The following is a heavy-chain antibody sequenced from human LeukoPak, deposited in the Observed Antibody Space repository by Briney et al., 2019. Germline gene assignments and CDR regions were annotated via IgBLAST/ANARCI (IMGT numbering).Heavy chain of an antibody. J-gene: IGHJ4*02. CDR2: IYSGGST. CDR3: ASTPLGLYNFFDY. V-gene: IGHV3-66*01. D-gene: IGHD3-16*02. CDR1: EFSVGSNY. Sequence: GGSLRLSCAASEFSVGSNYMTWVRQAPGKGLEWVSLIYSGGSTYYADSVKGRFTISRDNSKNTLYLQMNSLRAEDTAVYYCASTPLGLYNFFDYWGQGTLVTVSS.